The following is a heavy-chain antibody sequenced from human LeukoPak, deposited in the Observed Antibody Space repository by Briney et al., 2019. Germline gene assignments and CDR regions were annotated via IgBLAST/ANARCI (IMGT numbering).Heavy chain of an antibody. CDR2: IYTSGST. CDR3: ARANDYGDYGYFQH. J-gene: IGHJ1*01. D-gene: IGHD4-17*01. Sequence: SETLSLTCTVSGGSISRYYWSWIRQPAGKGLEWIWRIYTSGSTNYNPSLKSRVTMSVDTSKNQFSLKLSSVTAADTAVYYCARANDYGDYGYFQHWGQGTLVTVSS. CDR1: GGSISRYY. V-gene: IGHV4-4*07.